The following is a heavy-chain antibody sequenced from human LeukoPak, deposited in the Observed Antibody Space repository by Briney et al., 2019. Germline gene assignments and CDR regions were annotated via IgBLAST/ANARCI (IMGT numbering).Heavy chain of an antibody. J-gene: IGHJ4*02. V-gene: IGHV1-8*03. Sequence: ASVKVSCKASGYTFTSYDINWVRQATGQGLEWMGWMNPNSGNTGYAQKFQGRVTITRNTSISTAYMELSSLRSDDTAVYYCARDLPLDRPSYYFDYWGQGTLVTVSS. CDR2: MNPNSGNT. D-gene: IGHD3/OR15-3a*01. CDR3: ARDLPLDRPSYYFDY. CDR1: GYTFTSYD.